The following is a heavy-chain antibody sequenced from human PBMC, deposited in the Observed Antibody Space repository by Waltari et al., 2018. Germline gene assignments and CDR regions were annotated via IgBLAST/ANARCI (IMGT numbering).Heavy chain of an antibody. CDR2: IYSSGST. Sequence: QVQLQESGPGLVKPSETLSLTCTVSGGSITSSYWRWIRQPPGKGLEWIGYIYSSGSTNCNPSLKSRVTISVDTSKNQFSLKLSSVTAADTAVYYCARHSSVVRGWFDPWGQGTLVTVSS. V-gene: IGHV4-59*08. CDR3: ARHSSVVRGWFDP. J-gene: IGHJ5*02. CDR1: GGSITSSY. D-gene: IGHD3-10*01.